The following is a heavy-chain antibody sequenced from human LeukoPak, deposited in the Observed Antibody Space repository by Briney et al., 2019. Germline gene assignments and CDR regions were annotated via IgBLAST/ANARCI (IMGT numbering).Heavy chain of an antibody. CDR1: GGSISSGSYY. J-gene: IGHJ4*02. CDR3: ARDYYGSGSYSYYFDY. Sequence: PSQTLSLTCTVSGGSISSGSYYWSWIRQPDGKGLEWIGRIYTSGSTNYNPSLKSRVTISVDTSKNQFSLKLSSVTAADTAVYYCARDYYGSGSYSYYFDYWGQGTLVTVSS. D-gene: IGHD3-10*01. V-gene: IGHV4-61*02. CDR2: IYTSGST.